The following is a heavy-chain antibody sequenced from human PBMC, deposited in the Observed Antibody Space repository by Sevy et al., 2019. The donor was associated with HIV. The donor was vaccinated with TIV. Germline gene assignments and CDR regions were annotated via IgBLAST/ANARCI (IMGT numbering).Heavy chain of an antibody. CDR1: GGAISSSSYY. V-gene: IGHV4-39*01. Sequence: SETLSLTCTVSGGAISSSSYYWGWIRQPPGKGLEWIGSIYYSGSTSYNPSLKSRVTISVDTSKNQFSLKLSSVAAEDTAVYYCARQGEQQLVRLYFQHWGQGTLVTVSS. CDR3: ARQGEQQLVRLYFQH. D-gene: IGHD6-13*01. CDR2: IYYSGST. J-gene: IGHJ1*01.